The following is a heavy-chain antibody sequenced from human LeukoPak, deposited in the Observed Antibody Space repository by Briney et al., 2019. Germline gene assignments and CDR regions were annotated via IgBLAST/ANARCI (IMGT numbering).Heavy chain of an antibody. J-gene: IGHJ3*02. CDR2: IIPIFGTA. CDR1: GYTFTSYY. Sequence: ASVKVSCKASGYTFTSYYMHWVRQAPGQGLEWMGGIIPIFGTANYAQKLQGRVTITADESTSTAYMELSSLRSEDTAVYYCARSSSPPYIWGQGTMVTVSS. V-gene: IGHV1-69*13. CDR3: ARSSSPPYI.